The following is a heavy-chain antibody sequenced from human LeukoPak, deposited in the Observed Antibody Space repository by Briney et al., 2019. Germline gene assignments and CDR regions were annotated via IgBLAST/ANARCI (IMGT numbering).Heavy chain of an antibody. D-gene: IGHD6-13*01. CDR2: INPNSGAT. V-gene: IGHV1-2*02. J-gene: IGHJ6*03. CDR1: GYIFTEYY. CDR3: ARDLSIAAAGLYYYYYMDV. Sequence: ASVKVSCKASGYIFTEYYIHWVRQAPGQGLEWMGLINPNSGATNFAKKFQDRVAMTRETSISTAYMELSRLRSDDTAVYYCARDLSIAAAGLYYYYYMDVWGKGTTVTISS.